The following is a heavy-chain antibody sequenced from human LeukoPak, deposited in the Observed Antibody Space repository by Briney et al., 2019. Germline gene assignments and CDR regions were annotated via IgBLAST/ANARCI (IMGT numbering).Heavy chain of an antibody. D-gene: IGHD6-13*01. CDR1: GFTFSDYY. J-gene: IGHJ5*02. V-gene: IGHV3-11*01. CDR2: ISSSGSTI. CDR3: ARHRSSSWYREGFDP. Sequence: GGSLRLSCAASGFTFSDYYMSWIRQAPGKGLEWVSYISSSGSTIYYADSVKGRFTISRDNAKKSLYLQMNSLRAEDTAEYYCARHRSSSWYREGFDPWGQGTLVTVSS.